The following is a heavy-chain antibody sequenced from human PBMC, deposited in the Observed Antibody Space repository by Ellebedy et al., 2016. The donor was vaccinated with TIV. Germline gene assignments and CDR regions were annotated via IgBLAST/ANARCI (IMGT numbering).Heavy chain of an antibody. J-gene: IGHJ2*01. D-gene: IGHD6-13*01. CDR1: GYSFTSYW. Sequence: GGSLRLSCKGSGYSFTSYWIGWVRQMPGKGLEWMGIIYPGDSDIRYSPSFQGQVTISADKSISTPYLQWSSLKASDTAMYYCARLPSYSSSRARIYWYFDLWGRGTLVTVSS. V-gene: IGHV5-51*01. CDR2: IYPGDSDI. CDR3: ARLPSYSSSRARIYWYFDL.